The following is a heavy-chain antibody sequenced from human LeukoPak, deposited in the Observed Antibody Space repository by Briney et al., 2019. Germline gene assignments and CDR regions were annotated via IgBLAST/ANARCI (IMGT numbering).Heavy chain of an antibody. D-gene: IGHD6-13*01. V-gene: IGHV4-34*01. CDR1: GGSFSDYY. Sequence: SGTLSLTCAVYGGSFSDYYWSWIRQSTGKGLEWIGEINLRGSTTYNPSLKSRVTISLDASKSQLSLKLSSVTAADTAVYYCARGGRYMSASWYSSVYYYMDVWGKGTTVTVSS. J-gene: IGHJ6*03. CDR3: ARGGRYMSASWYSSVYYYMDV. CDR2: INLRGST.